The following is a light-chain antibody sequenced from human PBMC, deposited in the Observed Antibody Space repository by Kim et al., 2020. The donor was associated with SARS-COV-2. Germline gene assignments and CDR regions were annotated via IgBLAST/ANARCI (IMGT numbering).Light chain of an antibody. CDR2: WAS. CDR3: QQYYITPPT. J-gene: IGKJ2*01. Sequence: DIVMTQSPDSLAVSLGERATINCKSSRSVLYSSNNKNYLAWYQQKPGQPPKLLISWASTRESGVPDRFSGSGSGTDFTLTITSLLAEDVAVYYCQQYYITPPTFGQGTTLEI. V-gene: IGKV4-1*01. CDR1: RSVLYSSNNKNY.